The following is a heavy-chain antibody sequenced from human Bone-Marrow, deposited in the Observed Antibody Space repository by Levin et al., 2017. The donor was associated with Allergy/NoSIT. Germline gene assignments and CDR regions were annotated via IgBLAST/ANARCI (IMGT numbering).Heavy chain of an antibody. D-gene: IGHD3-22*01. CDR2: ITGSGGST. CDR3: AKTWLPGYFDY. CDR1: GFTFRSNA. J-gene: IGHJ4*02. Sequence: GESLKISCAASGFTFRSNAMSWVRQAPGKGLEWVSSITGSGGSTYYADSVKGRFTISRDNSKNTLYLQMKGLRAEDTAEYYCAKTWLPGYFDYWGQGALVTVSS. V-gene: IGHV3-23*01.